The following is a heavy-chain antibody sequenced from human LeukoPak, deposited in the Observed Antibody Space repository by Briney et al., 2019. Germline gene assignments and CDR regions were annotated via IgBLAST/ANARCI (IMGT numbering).Heavy chain of an antibody. J-gene: IGHJ5*02. CDR1: GGTFSSYA. D-gene: IGHD1-26*01. V-gene: IGHV1-69*05. CDR3: ARDLAPHKQIWFDP. Sequence: GSSVKVSCKASGGTFSSYAISWVRQAPGQGLEWMGRIIPIFGTANYAQKFQGRVTITTDESTSTAYMELSSLRSEDTAMYYCARDLAPHKQIWFDPWGQGTLVTVSS. CDR2: IIPIFGTA.